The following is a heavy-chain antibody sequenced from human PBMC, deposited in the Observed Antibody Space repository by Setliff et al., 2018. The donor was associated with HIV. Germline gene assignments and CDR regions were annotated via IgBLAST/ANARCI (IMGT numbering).Heavy chain of an antibody. J-gene: IGHJ6*02. CDR3: AKGYCSSTSCYDYYYYGMDV. CDR2: IRYDGSNK. Sequence: GGSLRLSCAASGFTFSSYGMHWVRQAPGKGLEWVAFIRYDGSNKYYADSVKGRFTISRDNSKNTLYLQMNSLRAEDTAVYYCAKGYCSSTSCYDYYYYGMDVWGQGTTVTVSS. V-gene: IGHV3-30*02. CDR1: GFTFSSYG. D-gene: IGHD2-2*01.